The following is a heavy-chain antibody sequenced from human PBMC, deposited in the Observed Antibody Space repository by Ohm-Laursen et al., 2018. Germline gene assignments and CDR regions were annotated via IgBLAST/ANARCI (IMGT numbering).Heavy chain of an antibody. V-gene: IGHV4-59*08. J-gene: IGHJ5*02. Sequence: SDTLSLTCTVSGGAISNYYWSWIRQPPGEGLEWIGHINYSGNTNYNPSLKSRVTISVDTSKNQFSLKLSSVTAADTAVYYCARQEGYCSSTSCYEVWFDPWGQGTLVTVSS. CDR2: INYSGNT. CDR1: GGAISNYY. D-gene: IGHD2-2*01. CDR3: ARQEGYCSSTSCYEVWFDP.